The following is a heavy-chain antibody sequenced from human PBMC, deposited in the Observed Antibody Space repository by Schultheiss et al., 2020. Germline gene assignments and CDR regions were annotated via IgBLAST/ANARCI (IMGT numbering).Heavy chain of an antibody. J-gene: IGHJ1*01. CDR1: GGSISSYY. CDR3: ARQVAAAGSPEYFQH. V-gene: IGHV4-59*08. CDR2: VYYTGAT. D-gene: IGHD6-13*01. Sequence: SQTLSLTCTVSGGSISSYYWSWIRQPPGKGLEWIGFVYYTGATNYNPSLKSRVTISLDASKSQFSLYLSSVTAADTAVYYCARQVAAAGSPEYFQHWGQGTLVNVSS.